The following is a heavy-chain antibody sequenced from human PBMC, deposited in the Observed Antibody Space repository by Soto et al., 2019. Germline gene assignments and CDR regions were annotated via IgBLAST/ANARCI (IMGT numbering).Heavy chain of an antibody. Sequence: ASVKVSCKASGYTFTSYAMHWVRQAPGQRLEWMGWINAGNGNTKYSQKFQGRVTITRDTSASTAYMELSSLRSEDTTVYYCARDPLDYSNYYYYYYMDVWGKGTTVTVSS. CDR2: INAGNGNT. V-gene: IGHV1-3*01. J-gene: IGHJ6*03. D-gene: IGHD4-4*01. CDR3: ARDPLDYSNYYYYYYMDV. CDR1: GYTFTSYA.